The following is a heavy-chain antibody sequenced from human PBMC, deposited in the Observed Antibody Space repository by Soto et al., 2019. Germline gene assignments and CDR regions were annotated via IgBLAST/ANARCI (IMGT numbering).Heavy chain of an antibody. CDR1: GGTFSSYA. J-gene: IGHJ6*02. Sequence: QVQLVQSGAEVKKPGSSVKVSCKASGGTFSSYAISWVRQAPGQGLEWMGGIIPIFGTANYAQKFQGRVTITADESTSTAYMELSSLSSEDSAVYYCATARETFYRDLVVVPAAPTFCRMDVWGQGTTVTVSS. D-gene: IGHD2-2*01. V-gene: IGHV1-69*01. CDR2: IIPIFGTA. CDR3: ATARETFYRDLVVVPAAPTFCRMDV.